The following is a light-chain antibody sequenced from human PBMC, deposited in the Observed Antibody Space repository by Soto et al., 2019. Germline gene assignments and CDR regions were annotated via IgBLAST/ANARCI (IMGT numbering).Light chain of an antibody. CDR3: GSYVGSKSFV. CDR1: SSDIGGYNS. Sequence: QSALTQPPSASGSPGQSVTISCTGTSSDIGGYNSVSWYQQHPGKAPRLMIYEVNKRPSGVPDRFSGSKSGYTASLTVSGLQAEDEADYYCGSYVGSKSFVFGGGTKLTVL. CDR2: EVN. V-gene: IGLV2-8*01. J-gene: IGLJ3*02.